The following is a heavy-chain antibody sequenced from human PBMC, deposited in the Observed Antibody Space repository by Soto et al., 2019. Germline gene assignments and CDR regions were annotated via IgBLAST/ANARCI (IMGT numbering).Heavy chain of an antibody. J-gene: IGHJ6*02. Sequence: ASVKVSCKASGYTFTSYGISWVRQAPGQGLEWMGWISAYNGNTNYAQKLQGRVTMTTDTSTSTAYMELRSLRSDDTAVYYCAGDREGVDDGPQRYYYYGMGGWGQGTTVTVSS. V-gene: IGHV1-18*01. CDR2: ISAYNGNT. CDR1: GYTFTSYG. CDR3: AGDREGVDDGPQRYYYYGMGG. D-gene: IGHD6-25*01.